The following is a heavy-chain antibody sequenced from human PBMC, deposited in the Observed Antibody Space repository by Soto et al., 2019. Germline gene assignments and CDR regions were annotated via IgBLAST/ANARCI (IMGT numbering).Heavy chain of an antibody. D-gene: IGHD4-17*01. J-gene: IGHJ4*02. V-gene: IGHV3-7*01. CDR3: ARGRDYGGNFGLDY. CDR1: GFTFSSYW. Sequence: LRLSCAASGFTFSSYWMSWVRQAPGKGLEWVANIKQDGSEKYYVDSVKGRFTISRDNAKNSLYLQMNRLRAEDTAVYYCARGRDYGGNFGLDYWGQGTLVIVSS. CDR2: IKQDGSEK.